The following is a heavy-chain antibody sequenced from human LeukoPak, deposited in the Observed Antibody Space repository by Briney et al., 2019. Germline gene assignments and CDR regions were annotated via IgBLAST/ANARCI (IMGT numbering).Heavy chain of an antibody. J-gene: IGHJ5*02. CDR2: IYYSGST. V-gene: IGHV4-59*08. CDR1: GGSIGSYY. D-gene: IGHD3-22*01. Sequence: SETLSLTCTVSGGSIGSYYWSWIRQPPGKGLEWIGYIYYSGSTNYNPSLKSRVTISVDTSKNQFSLKLSSVSAADTAVYYCARHDSEYYYDSSGYYPNWFDPWGQGTLVTVSS. CDR3: ARHDSEYYYDSSGYYPNWFDP.